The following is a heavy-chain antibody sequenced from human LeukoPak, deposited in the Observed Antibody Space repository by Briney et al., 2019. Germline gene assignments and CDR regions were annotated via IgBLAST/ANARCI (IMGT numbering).Heavy chain of an antibody. CDR3: AKGSHGSGSYYNEY. V-gene: IGHV3-30*18. CDR2: ISYDGSNK. CDR1: GFTFSSYG. J-gene: IGHJ4*02. D-gene: IGHD3-10*01. Sequence: GRSLRLSCAASGFTFSSYGMHWVRQAPGKGLEWVAVISYDGSNKYYADSVKGRFTISRDNSKNTLYLQMNSLRAEDTAVYYCAKGSHGSGSYYNEYWGQGTLVTVSS.